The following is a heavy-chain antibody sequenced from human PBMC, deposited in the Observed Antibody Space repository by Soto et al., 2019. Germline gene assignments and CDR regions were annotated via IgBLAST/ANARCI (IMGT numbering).Heavy chain of an antibody. CDR2: ISAYNGNT. D-gene: IGHD3-3*01. CDR1: GYTFTSYG. J-gene: IGHJ6*03. Sequence: ASVKVSCKASGYTFTSYGISWVRQAPGQGLEWMGWISAYNGNTNYAQKLQGRVTMTTDTSTSTAYMELRSLRSDDTAVYYCGRYLEWLSLDYYYMDVWGKGTTVTVSS. CDR3: GRYLEWLSLDYYYMDV. V-gene: IGHV1-18*01.